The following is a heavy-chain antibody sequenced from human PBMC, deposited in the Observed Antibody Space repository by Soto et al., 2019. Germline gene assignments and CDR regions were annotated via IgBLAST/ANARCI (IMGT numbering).Heavy chain of an antibody. J-gene: IGHJ6*02. CDR2: INPNSGGT. Sequence: QVQLVQSGAEVKKPGASVKVSCKASGYTFTGYYMHWVRQAPGQGLEWMGWINPNSGGTNYAQKFQGWVTMTRDPSISTPDMELSRLRSDDTAVYYCARELVGVESYYCGMGVWGQGTTVTVSS. V-gene: IGHV1-2*04. CDR1: GYTFTGYY. D-gene: IGHD2-8*02. CDR3: ARELVGVESYYCGMGV.